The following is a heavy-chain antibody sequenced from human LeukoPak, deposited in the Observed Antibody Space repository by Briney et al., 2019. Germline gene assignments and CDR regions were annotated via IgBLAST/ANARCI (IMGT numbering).Heavy chain of an antibody. V-gene: IGHV4-61*01. CDR2: NYYSGST. CDR3: ARWLQLDDAFDI. Sequence: PSETLSLTCTVSGGSVSSGSYYWSWSRQPPGKGLEWLGHNYYSGSTNYNPSLKSRVTISVDTSKNQFSLKLSSVTAADTAIYYCARWLQLDDAFDIWGQGTMVIVSS. CDR1: GGSVSSGSYY. D-gene: IGHD5-24*01. J-gene: IGHJ3*02.